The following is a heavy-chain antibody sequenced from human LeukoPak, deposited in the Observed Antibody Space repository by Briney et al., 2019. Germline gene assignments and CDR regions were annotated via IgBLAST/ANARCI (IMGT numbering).Heavy chain of an antibody. Sequence: GGSLRLSCAASGLTFNKHWMIWVRQAPGKGLEWVANTKEDGSEKYYVDSVKGRFTVSRDNAQHSLYLQMNSLRAEDTGVYYCVKYAMDVWGQGTTVTVSS. V-gene: IGHV3-7*01. CDR1: GLTFNKHW. J-gene: IGHJ6*02. D-gene: IGHD2-2*01. CDR2: TKEDGSEK. CDR3: VKYAMDV.